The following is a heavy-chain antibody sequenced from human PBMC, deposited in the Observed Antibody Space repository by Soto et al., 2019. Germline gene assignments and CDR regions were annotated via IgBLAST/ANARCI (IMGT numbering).Heavy chain of an antibody. Sequence: QVQLVESGGGVVQPGRFLRLCCAASGFTFSSYGMPWVRQAPGKGLEWVAVISYDGSNKYYADSVKGRFTISRDNSKNTLYLQMNSLRAEDTAVYYCAKDLAGSGSEYYYGMDVWGQGTTVTVSS. J-gene: IGHJ6*02. D-gene: IGHD3-10*01. CDR3: AKDLAGSGSEYYYGMDV. V-gene: IGHV3-30*18. CDR1: GFTFSSYG. CDR2: ISYDGSNK.